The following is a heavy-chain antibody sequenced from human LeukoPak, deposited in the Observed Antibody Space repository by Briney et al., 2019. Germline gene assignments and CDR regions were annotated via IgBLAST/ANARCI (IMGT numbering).Heavy chain of an antibody. CDR3: TRAVVTTMIVVATPLYYFDY. D-gene: IGHD3-22*01. J-gene: IGHJ4*02. V-gene: IGHV3-49*04. Sequence: GGSLRLSCTASGFTFGDYAMSWVRQAPGKGLEWVGFIRSKAYGGTTEYAASVKGRFTISRDDSKSIAYLQMNSLKTEDTAVYYCTRAVVTTMIVVATPLYYFDYWGQGTLVTVSS. CDR2: IRSKAYGGTT. CDR1: GFTFGDYA.